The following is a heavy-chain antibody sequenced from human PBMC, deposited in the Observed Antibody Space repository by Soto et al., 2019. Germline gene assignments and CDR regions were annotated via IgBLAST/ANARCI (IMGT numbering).Heavy chain of an antibody. CDR2: IVVGSGNT. J-gene: IGHJ3*02. V-gene: IGHV1-58*01. CDR1: GFTFTSSA. D-gene: IGHD2-2*01. Sequence: SVKVSCKASGFTFTSSAVQWVRQARGQRLEWIGWIVVGSGNTNYAQKFQERVTITRDMSTSTAYMELSSLRSEDTAVYYCAALRGHEDCSSTGCPVDAFDIWGQGTMVTVSS. CDR3: AALRGHEDCSSTGCPVDAFDI.